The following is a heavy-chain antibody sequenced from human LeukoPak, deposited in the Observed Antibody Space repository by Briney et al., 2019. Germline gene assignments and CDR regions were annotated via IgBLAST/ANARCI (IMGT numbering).Heavy chain of an antibody. CDR3: ARLFREGVWYYDFWSGYSPSNWFDP. V-gene: IGHV4-59*11. J-gene: IGHJ5*02. CDR1: GGSISSHY. Sequence: SETLSLTCTVSGGSISSHYWSWIRQPPGKGLEWIGYIYYSGSTNYNPSLKSRVTISVDTSKNQFPLKLSSVTAADTAVYYCARLFREGVWYYDFWSGYSPSNWFDPWGQGTLVTVSS. D-gene: IGHD3-3*01. CDR2: IYYSGST.